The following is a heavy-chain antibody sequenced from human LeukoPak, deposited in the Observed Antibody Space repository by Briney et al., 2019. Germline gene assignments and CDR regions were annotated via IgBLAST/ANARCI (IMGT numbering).Heavy chain of an antibody. CDR3: ARDIATIVHQD. Sequence: ASVKVSCKTSGYTFTNYGISWVRQAPGQGLEWMGWISAYSGNTNYVQKFRGRVTMTTDTSTSTVYMELSSRTSDDTAVYYCARDIATIVHQDWGQGTQVTVSS. J-gene: IGHJ4*02. V-gene: IGHV1-18*01. D-gene: IGHD1-26*01. CDR2: ISAYSGNT. CDR1: GYTFTNYG.